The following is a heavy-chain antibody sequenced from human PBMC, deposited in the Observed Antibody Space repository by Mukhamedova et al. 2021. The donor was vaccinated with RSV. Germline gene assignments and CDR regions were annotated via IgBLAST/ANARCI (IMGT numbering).Heavy chain of an antibody. V-gene: IGHV3-21*04. Sequence: QSTGKGLEWVASISGASTYINYADSLKGRFTISRDNAKNTLYLQANGLRVEDTAMYYCVRHDRPSQWFDFDSWGQGTLVTVSS. J-gene: IGHJ4*02. CDR2: ISGASTYI. CDR3: VRHDRPSQWFDFDS. D-gene: IGHD3-22*01.